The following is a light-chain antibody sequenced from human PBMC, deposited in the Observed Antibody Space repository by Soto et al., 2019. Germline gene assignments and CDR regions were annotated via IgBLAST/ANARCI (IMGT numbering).Light chain of an antibody. V-gene: IGLV1-47*02. Sequence: QSVLTHPPPASGTPGQTVTIPWSGRSSNSRRNYVYWYHQLPGTAPKLLIYSNNQRPSGFPARFSGSKSGTSASLPISGLRSEYEGDYYCAAWDDDLVGVFGGGTKVTVL. CDR2: SNN. CDR3: AAWDDDLVGV. J-gene: IGLJ2*01. CDR1: SSNSRRNY.